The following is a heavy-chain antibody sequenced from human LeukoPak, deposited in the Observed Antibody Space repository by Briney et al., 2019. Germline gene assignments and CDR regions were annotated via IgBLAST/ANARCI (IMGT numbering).Heavy chain of an antibody. V-gene: IGHV1-2*02. D-gene: IGHD3-16*02. J-gene: IGHJ4*02. Sequence: ASVNVSCKASGYTFTGYYMHWVRQSPGRGLEWMGWINSNSGGTNYAQKFQGRVTMTRDTSISTAYMELSRLRSDDTAVYYCARAIVYDYVWGSYRYGPYFDYWGQGTLVTVSS. CDR1: GYTFTGYY. CDR2: INSNSGGT. CDR3: ARAIVYDYVWGSYRYGPYFDY.